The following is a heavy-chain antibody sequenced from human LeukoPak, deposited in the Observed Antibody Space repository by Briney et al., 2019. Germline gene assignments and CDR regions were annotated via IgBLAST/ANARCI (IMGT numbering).Heavy chain of an antibody. J-gene: IGHJ4*02. CDR1: GGSISSGSYY. D-gene: IGHD2-15*01. CDR3: ARGRWSYFNY. CDR2: IYTSGST. V-gene: IGHV4-61*02. Sequence: PSETLSLTCTVSGGSISSGSYYWSWIRQPAGMGLEWIGRIYTSGSTNYNPSLKSRVTISVDASKNQFSLNLSSVTAADTAVYYCARGRWSYFNYWGQGTLVTVSS.